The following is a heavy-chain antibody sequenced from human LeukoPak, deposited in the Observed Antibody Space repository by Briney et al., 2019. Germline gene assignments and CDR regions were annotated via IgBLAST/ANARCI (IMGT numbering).Heavy chain of an antibody. CDR1: GGSISSYY. V-gene: IGHV4-34*01. J-gene: IGHJ6*02. D-gene: IGHD2-2*01. CDR3: ARVVVVPAALGPYGMDV. Sequence: SETLSLTCTVSGGSISSYYWSWIRQPPGKGLEWIGEINHSGSTNYNPSLKSRVTISVDTSKNQFSLKLSSVTAADTAVYYCARVVVVPAALGPYGMDVWGQGTTVTVSS. CDR2: INHSGST.